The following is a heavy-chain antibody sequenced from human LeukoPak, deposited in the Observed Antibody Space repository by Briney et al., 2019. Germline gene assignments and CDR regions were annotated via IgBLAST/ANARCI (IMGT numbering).Heavy chain of an antibody. CDR3: AKDLDGYSLDY. V-gene: IGHV3-30*18. D-gene: IGHD5-24*01. J-gene: IGHJ4*02. CDR1: GFTFSSYG. Sequence: GRSLRLSCAASGFTFSSYGMHWVRQAPGKGLEWVAVISYDGSNKYYADSVKGRFTISRDNSKNTLYLQMNSLRAEDTAVYYCAKDLDGYSLDYWGQGTLVTVSS. CDR2: ISYDGSNK.